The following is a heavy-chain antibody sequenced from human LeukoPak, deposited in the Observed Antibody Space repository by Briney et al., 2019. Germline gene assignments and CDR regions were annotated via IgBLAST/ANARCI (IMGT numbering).Heavy chain of an antibody. D-gene: IGHD1-26*01. CDR1: GGSISSYY. Sequence: SETLSLTCTVSGGSISSYYWSWIRQPPGKGLEWIGYIYYSGSTNYNPSLKSRVTISVDTSKNQFSLKLSSVTAADTAVYYCARGSGSYPLDPHYYYYYYMDVWGKGTTVIVSS. V-gene: IGHV4-59*01. J-gene: IGHJ6*03. CDR3: ARGSGSYPLDPHYYYYYYMDV. CDR2: IYYSGST.